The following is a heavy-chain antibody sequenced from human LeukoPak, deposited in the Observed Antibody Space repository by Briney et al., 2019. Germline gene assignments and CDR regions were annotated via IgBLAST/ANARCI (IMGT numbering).Heavy chain of an antibody. D-gene: IGHD3-3*01. CDR3: ARDTSGYYGRYEH. CDR2: ISYTGTT. Sequence: SETLSLTCDVSGASIRNKFWSWLRHPPGKALEWIGYISYTGTTNYNPSLQSRVTTSVDTSKNQLSLKLTSMTAADTAVYYCARDTSGYYGRYEHWGQGTLVTVSS. V-gene: IGHV4-59*01. J-gene: IGHJ4*02. CDR1: GASIRNKF.